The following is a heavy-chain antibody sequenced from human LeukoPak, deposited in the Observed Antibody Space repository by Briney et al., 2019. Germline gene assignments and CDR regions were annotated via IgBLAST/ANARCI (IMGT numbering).Heavy chain of an antibody. CDR2: MNPNSGNT. V-gene: IGHV1-8*03. CDR1: GYTFTGYY. J-gene: IGHJ5*02. Sequence: ASVKVSCKASGYTFTGYYMHWVRQAPGQGLEWMGWMNPNSGNTGYAQKFQGRVTITRNTSISTAYMELSSLRSEDTAVYYCARGDYYDSSGWAFDPWGQGTLVTVSS. D-gene: IGHD3-22*01. CDR3: ARGDYYDSSGWAFDP.